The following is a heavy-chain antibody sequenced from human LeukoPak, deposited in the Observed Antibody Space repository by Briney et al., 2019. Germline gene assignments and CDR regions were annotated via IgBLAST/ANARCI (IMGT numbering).Heavy chain of an antibody. CDR1: GYTFTSYD. CDR3: ARGRGYDFWSGYWYVEQPHPIDY. V-gene: IGHV1-8*01. J-gene: IGHJ4*02. D-gene: IGHD3-3*01. Sequence: ASVTVSCTASGYTFTSYDFNWVRQATGQRPEWMGWMSPNSGDTGYAQKFQGRVTMTRNTSISTAYMELSSLRSEDMAVYYCARGRGYDFWSGYWYVEQPHPIDYWGQGTLVTVSS. CDR2: MSPNSGDT.